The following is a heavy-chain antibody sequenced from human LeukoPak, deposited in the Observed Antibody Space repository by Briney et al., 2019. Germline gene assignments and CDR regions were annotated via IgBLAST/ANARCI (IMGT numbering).Heavy chain of an antibody. D-gene: IGHD6-19*01. CDR1: GFTVSSNY. CDR2: ISRNGAHP. Sequence: GGSLRLSCAASGFTVSSNYMSWVRQAPGKGLEWVSVISRNGAHPYYVDSVRDRFTVSRDNSKNIMDLQMNSLRAEDAALYYCTTPGDSGWYNHWGQGTLVTVSS. J-gene: IGHJ4*02. CDR3: TTPGDSGWYNH. V-gene: IGHV3-23*01.